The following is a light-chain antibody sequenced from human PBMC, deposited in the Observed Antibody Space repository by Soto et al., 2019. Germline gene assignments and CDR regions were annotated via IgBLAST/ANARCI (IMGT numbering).Light chain of an antibody. Sequence: DIVMTQSPDSLAVSLGERATINCKSSQSVLYSSTXXXXLAWYQQKPGQPPKLLIYWASTRESGVPDRSSGSGSGTDFTLTISSLXAEDVAVYYCQQYYSAPRTFGQGTKLEIK. CDR2: WAS. J-gene: IGKJ2*01. CDR1: QSVLYSSTXXXX. CDR3: QQYYSAPRT. V-gene: IGKV4-1*01.